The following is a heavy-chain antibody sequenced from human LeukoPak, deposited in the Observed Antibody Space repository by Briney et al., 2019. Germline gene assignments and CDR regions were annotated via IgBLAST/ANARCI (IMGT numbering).Heavy chain of an antibody. V-gene: IGHV3-53*01. CDR3: ASLARDY. Sequence: GGSLSLSWAPSGFIVSNTYMTWVRQAPGKGLEWVSVIHNDGSTYYADSVKGRFTISRDNSKNMLFLRMNSLRVEDTAVYFCASLARDYWGQGTLVSVSS. D-gene: IGHD3-3*02. CDR1: GFIVSNTY. J-gene: IGHJ4*02. CDR2: IHNDGST.